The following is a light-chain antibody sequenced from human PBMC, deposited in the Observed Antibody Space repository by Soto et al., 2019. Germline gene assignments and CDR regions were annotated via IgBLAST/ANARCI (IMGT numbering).Light chain of an antibody. Sequence: QSVLTQPPSASGTPGQRVTISCSGRRSNIATNTVNWYRQLPGTAPKLLIFFNVQRPSGVPDRFSASKSGTSASLTISGLQSEDEADYYCAVWDDSLNGWVFGGGTKLTVL. CDR1: RSNIATNT. J-gene: IGLJ3*02. CDR2: FNV. CDR3: AVWDDSLNGWV. V-gene: IGLV1-44*01.